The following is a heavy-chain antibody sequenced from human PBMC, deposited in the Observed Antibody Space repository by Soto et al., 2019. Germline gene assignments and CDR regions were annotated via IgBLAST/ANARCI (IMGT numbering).Heavy chain of an antibody. V-gene: IGHV3-23*01. J-gene: IGHJ4*02. Sequence: QTGGSLRLSCAASGFTSSSYAMTWVRQAPGKGLEWVSIVSYNGGDTYYADSVKGRFTISRDNSKDTVDLQMNGLRAEDTAVYYCARYIRGPTVYYFDFWGPGVLVTVSS. CDR1: GFTSSSYA. D-gene: IGHD1-1*01. CDR2: VSYNGGDT. CDR3: ARYIRGPTVYYFDF.